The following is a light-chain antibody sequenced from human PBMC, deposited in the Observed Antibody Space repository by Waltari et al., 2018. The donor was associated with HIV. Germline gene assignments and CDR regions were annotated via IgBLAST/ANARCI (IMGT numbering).Light chain of an antibody. Sequence: DIVMTQSPDSLTVFLGERATINCKSSQSVLYSSNNKNYLAWYKQKAGQPPKLRIYWASTRESGVPDRFSASGSGTDFSLTISSLQAEDVAVYYCQQYYSTPYTFGQGTKLEIK. V-gene: IGKV4-1*01. CDR1: QSVLYSSNNKNY. J-gene: IGKJ2*01. CDR2: WAS. CDR3: QQYYSTPYT.